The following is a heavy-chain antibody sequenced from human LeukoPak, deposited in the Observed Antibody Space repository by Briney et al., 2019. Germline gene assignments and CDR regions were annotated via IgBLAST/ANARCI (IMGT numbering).Heavy chain of an antibody. D-gene: IGHD1-26*01. CDR3: ARGRIVGATRHAFDI. V-gene: IGHV4-59*01. Sequence: SETLSLTCTVSGGSISSYYWSWIRQPPGKGREWIGYIYYSGSTNYNPSLKSRVTISVETSKNQFSLKLSSVTAADTAVYYCARGRIVGATRHAFDIWGLGTMVTVSS. CDR1: GGSISSYY. CDR2: IYYSGST. J-gene: IGHJ3*02.